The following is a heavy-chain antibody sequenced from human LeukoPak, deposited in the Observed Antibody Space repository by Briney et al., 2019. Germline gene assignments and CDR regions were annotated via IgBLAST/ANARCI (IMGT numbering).Heavy chain of an antibody. V-gene: IGHV3-66*02. D-gene: IGHD6-13*01. CDR3: ARDPLSAEVDY. J-gene: IGHJ4*02. Sequence: GGSLRLSCAASGFTVSSNYMSWVRQAPGKGLEWVSVIYSGGSTYYADSVKGRFTISRDNSKNTLYLQMNSLRAEDTAVYYCARDPLSAEVDYWGRGTLVTVSS. CDR2: IYSGGST. CDR1: GFTVSSNY.